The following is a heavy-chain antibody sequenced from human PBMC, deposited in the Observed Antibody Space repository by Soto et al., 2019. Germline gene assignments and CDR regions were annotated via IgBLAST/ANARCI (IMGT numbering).Heavy chain of an antibody. V-gene: IGHV3-23*01. D-gene: IGHD3-3*01. Sequence: EVQLLESGGGLVQPGGSLRLSCAASGFTFSSYAMSWVRQAPGKGLEWVSAISGSGGSTYYADSVKGRFTISRDNSKNTLYLQMDSLRAGDTAVYYCAKDQGPRVLRFLEWLLYDYWGQGTLVTVSS. CDR1: GFTFSSYA. CDR2: ISGSGGST. J-gene: IGHJ4*02. CDR3: AKDQGPRVLRFLEWLLYDY.